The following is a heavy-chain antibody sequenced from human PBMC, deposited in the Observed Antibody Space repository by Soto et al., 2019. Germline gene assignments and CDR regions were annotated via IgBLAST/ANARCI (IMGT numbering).Heavy chain of an antibody. CDR2: ISYDGSNK. Sequence: QVQLVESGGGVVQPGRSLRLSCAASGFTFSIYGMHWVRQAPGKGLEWVAVISYDGSNKYYADSVKGRFTISRDNSKNTLYLQMNSLRCEDTAVYYCAKETVEYYFDYWGQRTLVTVSS. J-gene: IGHJ4*02. CDR1: GFTFSIYG. V-gene: IGHV3-30*18. CDR3: AKETVEYYFDY. D-gene: IGHD3-3*01.